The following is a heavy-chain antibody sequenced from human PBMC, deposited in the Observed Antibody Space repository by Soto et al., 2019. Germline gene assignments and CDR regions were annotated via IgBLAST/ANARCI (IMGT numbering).Heavy chain of an antibody. CDR3: AREASAVISLDY. Sequence: ASVKVSCKASGYIFTAYSMHWVRQAPGQGLEWVGWFNPNSGDTIYAQKFQGRVALTGDTSISTAYMELYSLTSDDTAVYYCAREASAVISLDYWGQGTLVTVSS. CDR2: FNPNSGDT. CDR1: GYIFTAYS. J-gene: IGHJ4*02. V-gene: IGHV1-2*02. D-gene: IGHD6-19*01.